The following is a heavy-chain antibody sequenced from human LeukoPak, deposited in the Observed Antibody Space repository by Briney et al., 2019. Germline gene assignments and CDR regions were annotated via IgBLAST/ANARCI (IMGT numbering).Heavy chain of an antibody. V-gene: IGHV3-53*05. CDR3: ASDHEQWLVLFD. CDR2: IYSGGST. Sequence: PGGSLRLSCAASGFTVSSNYMSWVRQAPGKGLEWVSVIYSGGSTYYADSVKGRFTISRDNSKNTLYLQMNSLRAEDTAVYYCASDHEQWLVLFDWGQGTLVTVSS. D-gene: IGHD6-19*01. J-gene: IGHJ1*01. CDR1: GFTVSSNY.